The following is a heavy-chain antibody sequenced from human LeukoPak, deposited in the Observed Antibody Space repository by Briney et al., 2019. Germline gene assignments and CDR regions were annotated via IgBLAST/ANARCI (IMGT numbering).Heavy chain of an antibody. CDR2: ISGSGGST. J-gene: IGHJ4*02. CDR1: GFTFSSYG. D-gene: IGHD2-21*02. CDR3: ASELAHCVGDCLKN. V-gene: IGHV3-23*01. Sequence: GGTLRLSCAASGFTFSSYGMSWVRQAPGKGLEWVSAISGSGGSTYYADSVKGRFTISRDNSKNTLYLQMNSLRAEDTAVYYCASELAHCVGDCLKNWGQGTLVTVSS.